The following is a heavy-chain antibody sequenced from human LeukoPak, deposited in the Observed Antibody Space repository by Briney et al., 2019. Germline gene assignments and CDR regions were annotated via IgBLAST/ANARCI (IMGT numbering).Heavy chain of an antibody. CDR1: GYTFTSYY. Sequence: ASVKVSCKASGYTFTSYYMHWVRQGPGQGLEWMGIINPSGGSTSYAQKFQGRVTMTRDTSTNTVYMELSSLRSEDTAVFYCVRGASSIAALNPFWYFGLWGRGTLVTVSS. CDR3: VRGASSIAALNPFWYFGL. CDR2: INPSGGST. D-gene: IGHD6-6*01. V-gene: IGHV1-46*01. J-gene: IGHJ2*01.